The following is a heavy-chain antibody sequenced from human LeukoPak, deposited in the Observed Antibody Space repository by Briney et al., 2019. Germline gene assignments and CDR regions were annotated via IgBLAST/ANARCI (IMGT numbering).Heavy chain of an antibody. V-gene: IGHV3-7*01. Sequence: PGGSLRLSCAASGFIFSDYWMSWVRQAPGKGLEWVANIKKDGSEKYYVDSVNRRFTISRDNAKNSLYLQMNSLRAEDTAVYYCARESRTDAFDIWGQGTMVTVSS. J-gene: IGHJ3*02. CDR3: ARESRTDAFDI. CDR2: IKKDGSEK. CDR1: GFIFSDYW. D-gene: IGHD1-14*01.